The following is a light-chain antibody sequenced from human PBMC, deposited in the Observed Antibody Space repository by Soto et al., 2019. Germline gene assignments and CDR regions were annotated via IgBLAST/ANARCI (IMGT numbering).Light chain of an antibody. CDR1: QGISRW. V-gene: IGKV1D-12*01. J-gene: IGKJ3*01. CDR2: TAS. CDR3: QQAKSLPLT. Sequence: DIQMTQSPSSVSASVGDRVTITCRASQGISRWLAWYQQKPGKAPKLLIHTASNLQSGVPSRFSGRGSRTEFTLTINSLQPEDFATYFCQQAKSLPLTFGPGTKVEIK.